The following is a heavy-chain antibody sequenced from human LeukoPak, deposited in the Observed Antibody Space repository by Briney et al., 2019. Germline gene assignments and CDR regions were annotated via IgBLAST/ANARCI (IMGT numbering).Heavy chain of an antibody. J-gene: IGHJ4*02. Sequence: GGSLRLSCAASGFTFYSYGMNWVRQAPGKGLEWVSFISSGGTTHYADSVKGRFTISRDNSRSTLYLQMNSLRPEDTAIYYCAREGYYGSGSPPSLYFDYWGQGTLVTVSS. CDR3: AREGYYGSGSPPSLYFDY. CDR2: ISSGGTT. V-gene: IGHV3-66*02. D-gene: IGHD3-10*01. CDR1: GFTFYSYG.